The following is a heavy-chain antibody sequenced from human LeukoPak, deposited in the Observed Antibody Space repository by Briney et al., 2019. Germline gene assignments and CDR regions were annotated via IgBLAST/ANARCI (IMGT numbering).Heavy chain of an antibody. J-gene: IGHJ4*02. CDR2: INAGNGNT. CDR1: GYTFTSYA. Sequence: ASVKVSCKASGYTFTSYAMHWVRQAPGQRLEWMGWINAGNGNTKYSQKFQGRVTITRDISASTAYMELSSLRSEDTAVYYCARERGGAWQQLVFDYWGQGTLVTVSS. CDR3: ARERGGAWQQLVFDY. D-gene: IGHD6-13*01. V-gene: IGHV1-3*01.